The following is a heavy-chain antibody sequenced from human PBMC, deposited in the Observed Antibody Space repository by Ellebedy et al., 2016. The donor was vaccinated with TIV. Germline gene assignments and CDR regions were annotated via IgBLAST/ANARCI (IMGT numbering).Heavy chain of an antibody. V-gene: IGHV1-18*01. CDR2: INTVNNNT. CDR1: GYNFNSYG. D-gene: IGHD6-13*01. J-gene: IGHJ4*02. Sequence: ASVKVSXXTSGYNFNSYGISWVRQAPGQGLEWMGWINTVNNNTNYAHKFQGRVTMTTATSTSTAYMELKSLTSDDTAVYFCARGSSWSFFDYWGQGTLVTVSS. CDR3: ARGSSWSFFDY.